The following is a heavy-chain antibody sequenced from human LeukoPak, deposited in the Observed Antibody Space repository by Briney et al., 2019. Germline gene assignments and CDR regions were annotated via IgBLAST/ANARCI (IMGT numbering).Heavy chain of an antibody. CDR3: ARGGLDTRRGGYFDY. CDR1: GGPFSGFC. J-gene: IGHJ4*02. D-gene: IGHD5-18*01. V-gene: IGHV4-34*01. Sequence: SETLSHTRAAYGGPFSGFCWCWGRQHPGKGLEWNGEISHSGSTCFNPSLKRRVTLSVDMSKSPFSLRLDSMTAAATAVYYCARGGLDTRRGGYFDYWGQGILVTVSS. CDR2: ISHSGST.